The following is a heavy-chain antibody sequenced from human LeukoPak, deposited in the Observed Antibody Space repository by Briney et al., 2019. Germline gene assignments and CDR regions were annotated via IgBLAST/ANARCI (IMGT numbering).Heavy chain of an antibody. CDR2: ISGSGGRT. Sequence: QAGGSLRLSCAASGFTFSSYAMSWVRQAPGKGLEWVSGISGSGGRTNYADSVKGRFTTSRDNSKNTLYLQMNSLRAEDTAVYYCAKRVPSRGSDVWGQGTMVTVSS. J-gene: IGHJ3*01. V-gene: IGHV3-23*01. CDR1: GFTFSSYA. CDR3: AKRVPSRGSDV. D-gene: IGHD3-10*01.